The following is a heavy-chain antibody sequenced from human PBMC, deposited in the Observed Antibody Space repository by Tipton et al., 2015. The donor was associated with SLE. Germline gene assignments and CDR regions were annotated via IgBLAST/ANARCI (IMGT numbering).Heavy chain of an antibody. CDR1: GESFSGYF. Sequence: TLSLTCAVYGESFSGYFWSWIRQPPGKGLEWIGEIIHSGVTNYNPSLKSRVTLSLDTSKNQFSLKLVSVTAADTAVYYCAKGRDFVGGDYMDVWGKGTTVTVSS. V-gene: IGHV4-34*01. CDR3: AKGRDFVGGDYMDV. J-gene: IGHJ6*03. D-gene: IGHD2-15*01. CDR2: IIHSGVT.